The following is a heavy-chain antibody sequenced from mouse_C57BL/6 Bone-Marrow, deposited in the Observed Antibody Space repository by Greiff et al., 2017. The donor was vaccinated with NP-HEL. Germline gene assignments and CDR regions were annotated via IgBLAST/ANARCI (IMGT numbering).Heavy chain of an antibody. CDR1: GYTFTSYW. V-gene: IGHV1-50*01. Sequence: QVQLQQPGAELVKPGASVKLSCKASGYTFTSYWMQWVKQRPGQGLEWIGEIDPSDSYTNYNQKFKGKATLTVDTSSSTAYMQLSSLTSEDSAVYYCARNLYYGSSYGYWYFDVWGTGTTVTVSS. CDR2: IDPSDSYT. D-gene: IGHD1-1*01. CDR3: ARNLYYGSSYGYWYFDV. J-gene: IGHJ1*03.